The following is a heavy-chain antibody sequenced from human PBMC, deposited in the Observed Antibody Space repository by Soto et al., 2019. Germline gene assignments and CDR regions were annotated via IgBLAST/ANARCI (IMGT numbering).Heavy chain of an antibody. Sequence: QVQLQESGPGLVKPSQTLSLTCTVSGGSISSGDYYWSWIRQPPGKGLEWIGYIYYSGSTYYNPSLKSRVTISVDTSKNQFSLKLSSVTAADTAVYYCARAGVPAAMLYNWFDPWGQGTLVTVSS. V-gene: IGHV4-30-4*01. CDR1: GGSISSGDYY. CDR3: ARAGVPAAMLYNWFDP. J-gene: IGHJ5*02. CDR2: IYYSGST. D-gene: IGHD2-2*01.